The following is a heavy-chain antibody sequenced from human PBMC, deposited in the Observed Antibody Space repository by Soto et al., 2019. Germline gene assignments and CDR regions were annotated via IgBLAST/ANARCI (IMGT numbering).Heavy chain of an antibody. D-gene: IGHD5-18*01. J-gene: IGHJ6*02. CDR1: GFTFTSSA. Sequence: ASVKVSCKASGFTFTSSAMQWVRQAHGQRLEWIGWIFVGSGNTNYAQKCQERVTITRDMSTSTAYMELSSLRSEDTAVYYCAAAIQIWSGYYYGMDVWGQGTTVTV. CDR2: IFVGSGNT. CDR3: AAAIQIWSGYYYGMDV. V-gene: IGHV1-58*02.